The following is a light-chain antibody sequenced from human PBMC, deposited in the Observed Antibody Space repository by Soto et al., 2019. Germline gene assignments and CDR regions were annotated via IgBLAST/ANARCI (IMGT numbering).Light chain of an antibody. CDR1: QSVSSSY. J-gene: IGKJ1*01. Sequence: VMTQSPATLSVSPGERVTLSCWASQSVSSSYLAWYQQKPGQAPRLLMYGASSRATGIPERFSGTGSGTDFTLTISRLEPEDFAVYYCQQYGSSPRTFGQGTKVDI. CDR3: QQYGSSPRT. V-gene: IGKV3-20*01. CDR2: GAS.